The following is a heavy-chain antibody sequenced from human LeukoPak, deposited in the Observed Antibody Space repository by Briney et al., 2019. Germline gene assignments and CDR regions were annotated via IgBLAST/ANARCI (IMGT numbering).Heavy chain of an antibody. J-gene: IGHJ3*02. D-gene: IGHD3-16*02. CDR2: IYHSGST. V-gene: IGHV4-59*08. CDR3: ARVNGLGELSLADAFDI. Sequence: SETLSLTCTVSGGSISNYYWSWIRQPPGKGLEWIGSIYHSGSTYYNPSLKSRVTISVDTSKNQFSLKLSSVTAADTAVYYCARVNGLGELSLADAFDIWGQGTMVTVSS. CDR1: GGSISNYY.